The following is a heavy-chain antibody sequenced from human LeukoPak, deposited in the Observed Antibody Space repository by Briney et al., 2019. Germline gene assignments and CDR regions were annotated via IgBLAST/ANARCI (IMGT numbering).Heavy chain of an antibody. Sequence: GGSLRLSCAASGFTFDDYAMHWVHHAPGKGLEWVSLISGDGGSTYYADSVKGRFTISRDNSKNSLYLQMNSLRTEDTALYYCAKDYGDRGYFDLWGRGTLVTVSS. V-gene: IGHV3-43*02. CDR1: GFTFDDYA. D-gene: IGHD4-17*01. CDR2: ISGDGGST. CDR3: AKDYGDRGYFDL. J-gene: IGHJ2*01.